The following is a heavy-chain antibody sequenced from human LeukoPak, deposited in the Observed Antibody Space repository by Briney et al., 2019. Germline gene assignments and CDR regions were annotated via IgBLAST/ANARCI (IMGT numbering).Heavy chain of an antibody. D-gene: IGHD3-16*01. CDR2: IIPILGTT. CDR1: GYTFSGFY. V-gene: IGHV1-69*10. Sequence: GASVKVSCKASGYTFSGFYIHWVRQAPGQGLEWMGGIIPILGTTNYARKFRGRVTLTADKSTRTAYMELSSLRSEDTAVYYCARDNDSRDPPHFDYWGQGTLVTVSS. CDR3: ARDNDSRDPPHFDY. J-gene: IGHJ4*02.